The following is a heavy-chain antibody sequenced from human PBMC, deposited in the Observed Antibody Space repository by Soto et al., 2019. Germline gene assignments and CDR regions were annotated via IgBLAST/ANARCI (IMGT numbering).Heavy chain of an antibody. CDR2: IYPGDSDT. CDR1: GYSFTSYW. V-gene: IGHV5-51*01. D-gene: IGHD4-17*01. CDR3: ARHFTVEIYGMDV. Sequence: GESLKSSYKGSGYSFTSYWIGWGRQMRGKGLEWMGIIYPGDSDTRYSPSLQGQVTISADKSISTAYLQWSSLKASDTAMYYCARHFTVEIYGMDVWGQGTTVTVYS. J-gene: IGHJ6*02.